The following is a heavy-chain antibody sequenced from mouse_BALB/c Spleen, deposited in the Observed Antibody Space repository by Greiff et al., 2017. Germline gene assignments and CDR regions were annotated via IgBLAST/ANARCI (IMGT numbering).Heavy chain of an antibody. CDR1: GYSFTSDYA. D-gene: IGHD2-3*01. CDR3: ARNLCYAMDY. J-gene: IGHJ4*01. CDR2: ISYSGCT. V-gene: IGHV3-2*02. Sequence: VQLQQSGPGLVKPSQSLSLTCTVTGYSFTSDYAWYWIRQFPGNILEWMGYISYSGCTSYNPSLKSRISITRDTSKNPFFLQLNSVTTEDTATYYCARNLCYAMDYWGQGTSVTVSS.